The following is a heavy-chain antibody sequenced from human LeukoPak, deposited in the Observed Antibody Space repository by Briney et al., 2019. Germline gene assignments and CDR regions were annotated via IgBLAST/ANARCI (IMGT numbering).Heavy chain of an antibody. V-gene: IGHV1-69*13. Sequence: SVKVSCKASGGTFSSYAISWVRQAPGQGLEWMGGIIPIFGTANYAQKFQGRVTITADESTSTAYMELSSLRSEDTAVYYCARETGQQLEIGAFDIWGQGTMVTVSS. D-gene: IGHD6-13*01. CDR3: ARETGQQLEIGAFDI. J-gene: IGHJ3*02. CDR1: GGTFSSYA. CDR2: IIPIFGTA.